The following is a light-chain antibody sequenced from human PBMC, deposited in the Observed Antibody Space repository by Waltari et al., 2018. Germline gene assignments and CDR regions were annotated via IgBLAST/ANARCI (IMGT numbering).Light chain of an antibody. V-gene: IGLV2-14*03. CDR3: SSYTSSSTSLYV. J-gene: IGLJ1*01. CDR1: SSDVGGYNY. CDR2: DVS. Sequence: QSALTQPASVSVSPGQSITISCTGTSSDVGGYNYVSSYQHHPGKAPKVKIYDVSKRPSGVSNRFSGSKSGNTASLTISGLQAEDEADYYCSSYTSSSTSLYVFGTGTKVTVL.